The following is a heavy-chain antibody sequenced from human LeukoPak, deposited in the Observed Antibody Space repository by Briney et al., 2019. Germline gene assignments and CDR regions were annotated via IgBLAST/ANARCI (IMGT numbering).Heavy chain of an antibody. CDR1: GGSFSGYY. V-gene: IGHV4-34*01. CDR2: INHSGST. D-gene: IGHD1-26*01. CDR3: AIDQGSGRRFDY. Sequence: PSETLSLTCAVYGGSFSGYYWSWIRQPPGKGLEWIGEINHSGSTNYNPSLKSRVTISVDTSKNQFSLKLSSVTAADTAVYYCAIDQGSGRRFDYWGQGTLVTVSS. J-gene: IGHJ4*02.